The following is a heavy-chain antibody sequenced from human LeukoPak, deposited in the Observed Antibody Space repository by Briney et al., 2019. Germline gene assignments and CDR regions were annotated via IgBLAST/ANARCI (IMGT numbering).Heavy chain of an antibody. Sequence: SETLSLTCTASGGSISSYYWSWIRQPAGKGLEWIGRIYTSGSTNYNPSLKSRVTMSVDTSKNQFSLKLSSVTAADTAVYYCARDRQTYYYDSSYAFDIWGQGTMVTVSS. CDR3: ARDRQTYYYDSSYAFDI. CDR2: IYTSGST. J-gene: IGHJ3*02. D-gene: IGHD3-22*01. V-gene: IGHV4-4*07. CDR1: GGSISSYY.